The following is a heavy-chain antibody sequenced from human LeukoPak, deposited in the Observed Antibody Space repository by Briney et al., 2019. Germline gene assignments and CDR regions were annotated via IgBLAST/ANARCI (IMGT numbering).Heavy chain of an antibody. V-gene: IGHV1-18*01. CDR3: ARDFWNLYENNDSNRDFDD. Sequence: GASVKVSCKASGYTFSNYGIRWVRQAPGQGLEWMAWIAGDRIYAPQFQGRLIISTDPSTSTAYMELRSLRSDDTAVYYCARDFWNLYENNDSNRDFDDWGQGTLLTVSS. D-gene: IGHD7-27*01. CDR2: IAGDR. CDR1: GYTFSNYG. J-gene: IGHJ4*02.